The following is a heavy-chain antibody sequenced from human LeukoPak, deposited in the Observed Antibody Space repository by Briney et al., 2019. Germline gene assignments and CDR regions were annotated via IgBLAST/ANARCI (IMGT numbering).Heavy chain of an antibody. Sequence: LSGGSLRLSCEASGFTFSSYAMSWVRQAPGKGLEWVSGISGSGGSTYHADSVKGRFTISRDNSKNTLYLQMNSLRAEDTAVYYRAKAFTPNDYWGQGTLVTVSS. V-gene: IGHV3-23*01. CDR2: ISGSGGST. J-gene: IGHJ4*02. CDR3: AKAFTPNDY. CDR1: GFTFSSYA.